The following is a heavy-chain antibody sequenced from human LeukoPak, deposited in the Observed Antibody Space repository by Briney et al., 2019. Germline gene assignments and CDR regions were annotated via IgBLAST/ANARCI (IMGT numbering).Heavy chain of an antibody. J-gene: IGHJ6*03. CDR1: GFTFSSYT. V-gene: IGHV3-21*05. CDR3: ARTNVAVADDYYYYMDV. CDR2: IGSSSSSI. D-gene: IGHD6-19*01. Sequence: GGSLRLSCAASGFTFSSYTMNWVRQAPGKGLEWVSYIGSSSSSIYYADSVKGRFTISRDNAKNSLYLQMNSLRAEDTAVYYCARTNVAVADDYYYYMDVWGKGTTVTISS.